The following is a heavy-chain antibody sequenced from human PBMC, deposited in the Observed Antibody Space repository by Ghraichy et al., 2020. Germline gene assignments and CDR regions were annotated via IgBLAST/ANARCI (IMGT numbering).Heavy chain of an antibody. Sequence: SQTLSLTCSVSGGSVSSGSFYWSWIRQPPGKGLEWIGYTYYSGSTKYNPSLKSRVTISVDRSKNQFSLKLSSVTAAGTAVYYCARGNLEWFDYWGQGTLVTVSS. D-gene: IGHD3-3*01. J-gene: IGHJ4*02. CDR3: ARGNLEWFDY. CDR1: GGSVSSGSFY. CDR2: TYYSGST. V-gene: IGHV4-61*01.